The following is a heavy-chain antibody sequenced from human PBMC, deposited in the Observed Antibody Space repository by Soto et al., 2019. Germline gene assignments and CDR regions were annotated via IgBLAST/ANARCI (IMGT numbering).Heavy chain of an antibody. CDR2: ISYDGNRK. Sequence: QVPLVESGGGVVQPGRSQRLSCAASGFTFSSYGMHWARQAPGEGLEWVAVISYDGNRKYYADSVKGRFTISRDFSKNTVDLHMNSLRVEDTAVYFCARKGYGGRWSLDYWGQGILVTVSS. V-gene: IGHV3-30*03. D-gene: IGHD2-15*01. CDR3: ARKGYGGRWSLDY. J-gene: IGHJ4*02. CDR1: GFTFSSYG.